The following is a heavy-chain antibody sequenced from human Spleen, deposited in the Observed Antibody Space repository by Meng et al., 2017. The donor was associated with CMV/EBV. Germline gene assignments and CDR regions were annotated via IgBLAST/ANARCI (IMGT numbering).Heavy chain of an antibody. Sequence: QVQLQESGPGLVKPSPTLSLTCTVSGGSISSGDYYWSWIRQPPGKGLEWIGRIYTSGSTNYNPSLKSRVTMSVDTSKNQFSLKLSSVTAADTAVYYCARDPVDTSFDYWGQGTLVTVSS. CDR1: GGSISSGDYY. V-gene: IGHV4-61*02. D-gene: IGHD5-18*01. CDR3: ARDPVDTSFDY. CDR2: IYTSGST. J-gene: IGHJ4*02.